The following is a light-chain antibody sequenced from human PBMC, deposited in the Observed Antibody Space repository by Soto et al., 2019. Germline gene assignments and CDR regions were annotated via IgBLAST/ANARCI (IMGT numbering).Light chain of an antibody. Sequence: EIVMTQSPATLSVSPGERATLSCRASQSVSSNLAWYQQKPGLAPRLLIYGASTRATGIPARFSGSGSGTECTLTISSLQSEDFAVYYCEQYNNWPPWAFGQRTKVEIK. CDR1: QSVSSN. CDR3: EQYNNWPPWA. CDR2: GAS. V-gene: IGKV3-15*01. J-gene: IGKJ1*01.